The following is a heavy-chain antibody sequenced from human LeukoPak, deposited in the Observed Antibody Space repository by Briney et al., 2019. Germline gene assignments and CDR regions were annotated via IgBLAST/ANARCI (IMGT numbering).Heavy chain of an antibody. Sequence: GGSLRLSCAASGFTVSSNYMSWVRQAPGKGLVWVSRINSDGSSTTYADSVKGRFTVSRDNAENTLYLQMNSLRVEDTAVYYCARDVGSGWYHFDNWGQGTLVTVSS. V-gene: IGHV3-74*01. J-gene: IGHJ4*02. D-gene: IGHD6-19*01. CDR2: INSDGSST. CDR3: ARDVGSGWYHFDN. CDR1: GFTVSSNY.